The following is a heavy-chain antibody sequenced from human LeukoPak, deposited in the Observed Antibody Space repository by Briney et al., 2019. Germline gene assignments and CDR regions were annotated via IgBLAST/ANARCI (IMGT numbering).Heavy chain of an antibody. CDR2: INWNGGST. CDR1: GFTFDDYG. D-gene: IGHD3-10*01. CDR3: ARGYGSALKYYFDY. J-gene: IGHJ4*02. V-gene: IGHV3-20*04. Sequence: PGGSLRLSCAASGFTFDDYGMSWVRQAPGKGLEWVSGINWNGGSTGYADSVKGRFTVSRDNAKNSLYLQMNSLRAEDTAVYYCARGYGSALKYYFDYWGQGTLVTVSS.